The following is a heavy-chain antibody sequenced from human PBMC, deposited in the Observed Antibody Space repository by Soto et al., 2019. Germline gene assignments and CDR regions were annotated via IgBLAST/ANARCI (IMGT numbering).Heavy chain of an antibody. D-gene: IGHD6-6*01. CDR2: IWYDGSNK. CDR3: ARERRFSSSAPLDY. Sequence: RVSCGASGFTFSSYGMHWVRKAPGKGLEWVAVIWYDGSNKYYADSVKGRFTISRDNSKNTLYLQMNSLRAEDTAVYYCARERRFSSSAPLDYWGQGTLVTVSS. J-gene: IGHJ4*02. V-gene: IGHV3-33*01. CDR1: GFTFSSYG.